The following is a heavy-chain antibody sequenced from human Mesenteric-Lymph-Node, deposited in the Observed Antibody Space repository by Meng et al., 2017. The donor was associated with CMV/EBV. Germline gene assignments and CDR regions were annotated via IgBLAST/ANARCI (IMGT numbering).Heavy chain of an antibody. CDR1: SFA. CDR3: ARGGTSYDILTGSPAPNWLDP. J-gene: IGHJ5*02. V-gene: IGHV1-69*01. CDR2: IIPIYGTV. Sequence: SFAFSAVRQAPGQGPKWLGGIIPIYGTVKNAQEFQGRVTITADESTSTAYMELSSLRSEDTAVYYCARGGTSYDILTGSPAPNWLDPWGQGTLVTVSS. D-gene: IGHD3-9*01.